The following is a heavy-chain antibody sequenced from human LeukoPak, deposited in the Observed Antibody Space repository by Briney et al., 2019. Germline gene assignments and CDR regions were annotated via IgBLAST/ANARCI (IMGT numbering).Heavy chain of an antibody. CDR3: ARSAADTEGDYYYYYGMDV. CDR2: ISAYNGNT. D-gene: IGHD6-13*01. V-gene: IGHV1-18*01. Sequence: GASVKVSCKASGYTFTSYGISWVRQAPGQGLEWMGWISAYNGNTNYAQKLQGRVTMTTDTSTSTAYMELRSLRSDDTAVYYCARSAADTEGDYYYYYGMDVWGQGTTVTVSS. CDR1: GYTFTSYG. J-gene: IGHJ6*02.